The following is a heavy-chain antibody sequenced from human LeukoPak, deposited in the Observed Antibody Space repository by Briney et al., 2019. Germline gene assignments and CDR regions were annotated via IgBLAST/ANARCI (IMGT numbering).Heavy chain of an antibody. D-gene: IGHD4-17*01. J-gene: IGHJ5*02. Sequence: GGSLRLSCAASGFTFSSHGMSWVRQAPGKGLVWVSRINSDGSSTSYADSVKGRFTISRDNAKNTLYLQMNSLRAEDTAVYYCAREVGTVTTLSWFDPWGQGTLVTVSS. CDR3: AREVGTVTTLSWFDP. V-gene: IGHV3-74*01. CDR1: GFTFSSHG. CDR2: INSDGSST.